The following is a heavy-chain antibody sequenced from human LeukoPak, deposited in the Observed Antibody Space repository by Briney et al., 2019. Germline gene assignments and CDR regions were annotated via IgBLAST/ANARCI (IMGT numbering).Heavy chain of an antibody. CDR3: ARDPIFGVVIATPSDY. Sequence: PGGSLRLSCATSGFTFSNYGMHWVRQAPGKGLEWVAVISYDGSNKHYADSVKGRSTISRDNAKNSLYLQMNSLRAEDTAVYYCARDPIFGVVIATPSDYWGQGTLVTVSS. V-gene: IGHV3-30*03. CDR1: GFTFSNYG. D-gene: IGHD3-3*01. CDR2: ISYDGSNK. J-gene: IGHJ4*02.